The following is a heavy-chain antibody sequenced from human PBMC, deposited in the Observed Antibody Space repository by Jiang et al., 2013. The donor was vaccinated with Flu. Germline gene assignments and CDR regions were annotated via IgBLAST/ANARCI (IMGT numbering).Heavy chain of an antibody. V-gene: IGHV3-48*02. CDR2: ISSSSSTI. CDR3: ARASMDY. D-gene: IGHD2-8*01. J-gene: IGHJ4*02. Sequence: WVSYISSSSSTIYYADSVKGRFTISRDNAKNSLYLQMNSLRDEDTAVYYCARASMDYWGQGTLVTVSS.